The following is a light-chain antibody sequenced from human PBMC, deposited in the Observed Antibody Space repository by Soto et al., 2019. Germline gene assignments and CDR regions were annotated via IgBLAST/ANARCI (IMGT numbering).Light chain of an antibody. Sequence: DLQMTQSPSSLSASVGDRVTITCRASQSISSYLNWYQQKPGKAPKLLIYAASSLQSGVPSRFSGSGSGTDFTLTISSLQPEDFATYYCQQSYSTLITFGQGTRLEMK. CDR1: QSISSY. J-gene: IGKJ5*01. V-gene: IGKV1-39*01. CDR3: QQSYSTLIT. CDR2: AAS.